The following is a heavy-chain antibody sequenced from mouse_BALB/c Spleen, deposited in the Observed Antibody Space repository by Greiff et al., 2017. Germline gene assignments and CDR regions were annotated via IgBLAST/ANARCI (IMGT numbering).Heavy chain of an antibody. CDR2: ISYSGST. Sequence: EVKVEESGPGLVKPSQSLSLTCTVTGYSITSDYAWNWIRQFPGNKLEWMGYISYSGSTSYNPSLKSRISITRDTSKNQFFLQLNSVTTEDTATYYCARTYGSSSLWYFDVWGAGTTVTVSS. CDR1: GYSITSDYA. CDR3: ARTYGSSSLWYFDV. D-gene: IGHD1-1*01. V-gene: IGHV3-2*02. J-gene: IGHJ1*01.